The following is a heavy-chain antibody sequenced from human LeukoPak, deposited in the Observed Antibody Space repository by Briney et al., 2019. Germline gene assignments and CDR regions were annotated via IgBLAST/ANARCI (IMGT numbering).Heavy chain of an antibody. CDR1: GYTFTGYY. J-gene: IGHJ4*02. V-gene: IGHV1-2*02. D-gene: IGHD3-22*01. CDR2: INPNSGGT. CDR3: ARGEEIVVVTLDY. Sequence: ASVKVSCKASGYTFTGYYMHWVRQAPGQGLEWMGWINPNSGGTNYAQKFQGRVTMTRDTSISTAYMELSRLRSDDTAVYYCARGEEIVVVTLDYWGQGTLVTVPS.